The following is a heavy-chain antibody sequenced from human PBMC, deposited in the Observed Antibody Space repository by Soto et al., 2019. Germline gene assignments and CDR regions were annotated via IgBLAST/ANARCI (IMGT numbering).Heavy chain of an antibody. Sequence: EPQLVESGGGLVQPGGSLRLSCAASEFTFSFYTMNWVRQTPGKGLEWLAYISRGGSSIYYADSVKGRFTVSRDNANNSLSLQLNSLRREDTAVYYCVREGGDLRGSGVFDYWGQGTLVTVSS. CDR2: ISRGGSSI. CDR1: EFTFSFYT. V-gene: IGHV3-48*01. D-gene: IGHD6-19*01. CDR3: VREGGDLRGSGVFDY. J-gene: IGHJ4*02.